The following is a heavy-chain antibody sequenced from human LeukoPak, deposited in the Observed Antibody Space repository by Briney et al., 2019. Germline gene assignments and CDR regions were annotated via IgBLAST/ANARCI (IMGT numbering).Heavy chain of an antibody. CDR3: ARDDYGDNPLGY. V-gene: IGHV3-11*06. CDR2: ISSSSSYT. Sequence: GGSLRLSCAASGFTFSDYYMSWIRQAPGKGLEWVSYISSSSSYTNYADSVKGRFTISRDNAKNSLYLQMNSLRAEDTAVYYCARDDYGDNPLGYWGQGTLVTVSS. D-gene: IGHD4-17*01. CDR1: GFTFSDYY. J-gene: IGHJ4*02.